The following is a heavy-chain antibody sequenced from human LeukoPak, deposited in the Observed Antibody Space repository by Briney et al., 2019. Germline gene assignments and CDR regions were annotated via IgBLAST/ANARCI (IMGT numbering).Heavy chain of an antibody. Sequence: GGSLRLSCAASGFTFSNFWMNWVRQAPGKGLEWVANIKPDGGEKYYVDSVKGRFTISRDNARNSLYLQMSSLRAEDTTVYFCARGWGMDVWGQGTSVTVSS. J-gene: IGHJ6*02. CDR2: IKPDGGEK. CDR1: GFTFSNFW. V-gene: IGHV3-7*01. D-gene: IGHD2-15*01. CDR3: ARGWGMDV.